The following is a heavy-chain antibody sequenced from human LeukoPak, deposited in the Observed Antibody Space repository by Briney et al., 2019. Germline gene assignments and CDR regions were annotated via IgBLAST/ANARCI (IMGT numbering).Heavy chain of an antibody. V-gene: IGHV4-39*01. Sequence: SETLSLTCTVSGGSTSSTIYYWGWIRQPPGKGLEWIGSIHYSGSTYYNPSLKSRLTISVDASKNQFSLKLSSVTAADTAVYYCARHRYGDYSRYYYYMDVWGKGTTVTVSS. CDR1: GGSTSSTIYY. J-gene: IGHJ6*03. CDR3: ARHRYGDYSRYYYYMDV. CDR2: IHYSGST. D-gene: IGHD4-17*01.